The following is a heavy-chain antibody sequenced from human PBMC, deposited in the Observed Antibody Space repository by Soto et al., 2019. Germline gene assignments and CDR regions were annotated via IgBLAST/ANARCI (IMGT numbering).Heavy chain of an antibody. CDR2: ISGSGGGK. J-gene: IGHJ4*02. CDR1: GFSFSTYS. V-gene: IGHV3-23*01. Sequence: EVQLLESGGGLVQPGGSLRLSCAASGFSFSTYSMSWVRQAPGKGLEWVSGISGSGGGKYYADSVKGRLTISSYNSEKNLYLQIHTLRAEDTAVYYCAKSRSDSWNDAYFSDFWGQGTMVTVSS. D-gene: IGHD1-1*01. CDR3: AKSRSDSWNDAYFSDF.